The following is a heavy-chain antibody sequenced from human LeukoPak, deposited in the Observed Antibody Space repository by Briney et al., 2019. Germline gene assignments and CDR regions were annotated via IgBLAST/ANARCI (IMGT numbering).Heavy chain of an antibody. CDR1: GGSISSHY. Sequence: SETLSLTCTVSGGSISSHYRSWIRQPPGEGLEWIGYIYYSGSTNYNPSLKSRVTISVDTSKNQFSLKLSSVTAADTAVYYCARVYGDYVDYWGQGTLVTVSS. D-gene: IGHD4-17*01. CDR3: ARVYGDYVDY. CDR2: IYYSGST. V-gene: IGHV4-59*11. J-gene: IGHJ4*02.